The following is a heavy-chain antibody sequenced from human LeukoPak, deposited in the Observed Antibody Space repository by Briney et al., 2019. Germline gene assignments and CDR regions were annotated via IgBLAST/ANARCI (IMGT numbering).Heavy chain of an antibody. CDR1: GGSISSYY. J-gene: IGHJ4*02. CDR2: IYYSGST. CDR3: ARYSSSWYGIDY. D-gene: IGHD6-13*01. Sequence: SETLSLTCTVSGGSISSYYWSWIRQPPGKGLEWIGYIYYSGSTNYNPSLKSRVTISVDTSKNQFSLKLSSVAAADTAVYYCARYSSSWYGIDYWGQGTLVTVSS. V-gene: IGHV4-59*08.